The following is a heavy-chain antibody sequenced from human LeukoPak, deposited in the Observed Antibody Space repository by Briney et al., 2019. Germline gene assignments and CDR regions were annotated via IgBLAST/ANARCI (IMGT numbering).Heavy chain of an antibody. CDR1: GGSISSGDYY. D-gene: IGHD4-17*01. CDR2: IYYSGST. V-gene: IGHV4-30-4*08. CDR3: ARGGLRSFLNDY. Sequence: SETLSLTCTVSGGSISSGDYYWSWIRQPPGKGLEWIGYIYYSGSTYYNPSLKSRVTISVDTSKNQFSLKLSSVTAADTAVYYCARGGLRSFLNDYWGQGTLVTVSS. J-gene: IGHJ4*02.